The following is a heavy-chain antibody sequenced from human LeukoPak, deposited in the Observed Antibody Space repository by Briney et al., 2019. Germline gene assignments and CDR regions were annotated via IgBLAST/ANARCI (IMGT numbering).Heavy chain of an antibody. Sequence: PGRSLRLSCAASGFTFSSYGMHWVRQAPGKGLEWVAVIWYDGSNKYYADSVKGRFTISRDNSKNTLYLQMNSLRAEDTAVYYCAREITPWMTDHAFDIWGQGTMVTVSS. J-gene: IGHJ3*02. D-gene: IGHD1-1*01. CDR1: GFTFSSYG. V-gene: IGHV3-33*01. CDR3: AREITPWMTDHAFDI. CDR2: IWYDGSNK.